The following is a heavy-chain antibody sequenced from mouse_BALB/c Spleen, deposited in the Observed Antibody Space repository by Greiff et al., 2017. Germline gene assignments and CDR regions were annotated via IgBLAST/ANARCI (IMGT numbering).Heavy chain of an antibody. J-gene: IGHJ1*01. CDR1: GFTFSSFG. CDR2: ISSGSSTI. D-gene: IGHD2-3*01. Sequence: EVQLVESGGGLVQPGGSRKLSCAASGFTFSSFGMHWVRQAPEKGLEWVAYISSGSSTIYYADTVKGRFTISRDNPKNTLFLQMTSLRSEDTAMYYCARMNGYSRTEYFDVWGAGTTVTVSS. V-gene: IGHV5-17*02. CDR3: ARMNGYSRTEYFDV.